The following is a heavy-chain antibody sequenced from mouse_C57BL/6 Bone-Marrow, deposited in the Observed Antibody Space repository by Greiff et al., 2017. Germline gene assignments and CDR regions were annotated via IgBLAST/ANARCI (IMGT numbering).Heavy chain of an antibody. Sequence: EVKLQESGPELVKPGASVKMSCKASGYTFTDYNMHWVKQSHGKSLEWIGYINPNNGGTSYNQKFTGKATLTVNKSSSTAYMELRSLTSEDSAVYYCARDYYGSIYDYFDYWGQGTTLTVSS. CDR1: GYTFTDYN. CDR2: INPNNGGT. D-gene: IGHD1-1*01. CDR3: ARDYYGSIYDYFDY. J-gene: IGHJ2*01. V-gene: IGHV1-22*01.